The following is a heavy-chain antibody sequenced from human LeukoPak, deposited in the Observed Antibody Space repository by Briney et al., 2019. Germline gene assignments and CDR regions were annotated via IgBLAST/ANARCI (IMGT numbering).Heavy chain of an antibody. CDR1: GFTFSSYG. D-gene: IGHD3-22*01. V-gene: IGHV3-23*01. CDR3: AKDRDYYDSSGYPTYFDY. J-gene: IGHJ4*02. Sequence: GGSLRLSCAASGFTFSSYGMSWVRQAPGKGLEWVSAISGSGGSTYYADSVKGRFTISRDNSKNTLYLQMNSLRAEDTAVYYCAKDRDYYDSSGYPTYFDYWGQGTLVTASS. CDR2: ISGSGGST.